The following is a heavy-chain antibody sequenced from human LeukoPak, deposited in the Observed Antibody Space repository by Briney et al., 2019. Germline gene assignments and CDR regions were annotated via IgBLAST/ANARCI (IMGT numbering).Heavy chain of an antibody. V-gene: IGHV3-23*01. CDR1: GFTFSSYA. CDR2: TSGSGRSI. J-gene: IGHJ1*01. D-gene: IGHD6-13*01. Sequence: TGGSLRLSCAASGFTFSSYAMSWVRQAPGKGLEWVSGTSGSGRSIHYADSVKGRFTISRDNAKNSLYLQMNSLRAEDTAVYYSSLEGSSWYRYFQHWGQGTLVTVSS. CDR3: SLEGSSWYRYFQH.